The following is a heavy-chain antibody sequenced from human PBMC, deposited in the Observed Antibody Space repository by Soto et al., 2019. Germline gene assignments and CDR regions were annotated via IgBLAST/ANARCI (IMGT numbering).Heavy chain of an antibody. CDR1: GFTFDDYA. V-gene: IGHV3-43D*04. CDR3: ARGCSSNDCYTNYYYYYAMDV. CDR2: ISWDGGST. J-gene: IGHJ6*02. D-gene: IGHD2-2*02. Sequence: GGSLRLSCAASGFTFDDYAMHWVRQAPGKGLEWVSLISWDGGSTYYADSVKGRFTISRDNSKNSLYLQMNSLRAEDTAVYYCARGCSSNDCYTNYYYYYAMDVWGHGTTVTVSS.